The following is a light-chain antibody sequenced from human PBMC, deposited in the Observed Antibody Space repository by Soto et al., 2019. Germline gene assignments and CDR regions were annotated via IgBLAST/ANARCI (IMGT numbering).Light chain of an antibody. Sequence: QSALTQPASVTGSRGQSITISCTGTSSDIGVYKYVSWYQQYPGKAPKLMIYEVSNRPSGVSNRFSGSKSGNTASLTISGRQAGEAAIYYCSSYRSSNTVMFGGGTKLTVL. CDR1: SSDIGVYKY. CDR3: SSYRSSNTVM. CDR2: EVS. J-gene: IGLJ3*02. V-gene: IGLV2-14*01.